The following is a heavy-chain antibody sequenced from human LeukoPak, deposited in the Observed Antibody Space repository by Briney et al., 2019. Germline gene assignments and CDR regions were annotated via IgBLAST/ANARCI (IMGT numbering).Heavy chain of an antibody. CDR3: ARERLDYYDSSGYYGLDAFDI. CDR2: ITTRSNKT. D-gene: IGHD3-22*01. Sequence: GGSLRLSCAASGFTFSPYSMNWVRQAPGKGLEWISCITTRSNKTDYADSVRGRFTISRDNAKNSLYLQVNSLRAEDTAVYYCARERLDYYDSSGYYGLDAFDIWGQGTMVTVSS. V-gene: IGHV3-48*04. J-gene: IGHJ3*02. CDR1: GFTFSPYS.